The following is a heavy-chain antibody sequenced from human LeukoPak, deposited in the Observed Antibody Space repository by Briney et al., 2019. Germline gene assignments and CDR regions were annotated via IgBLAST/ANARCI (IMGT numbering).Heavy chain of an antibody. CDR1: GGTFSSYA. J-gene: IGHJ4*02. V-gene: IGHV1-69*13. CDR2: IIPIFGTA. D-gene: IGHD3-22*01. CDR3: ARNYYDSSGYYLHPDY. Sequence: GASVKVSCKASGGTFSSYAISWVRQAPGQGLEWMGGIIPIFGTANYAQKFQGRVTITADESTSTAYMELSSLRSVDTAVYYCARNYYDSSGYYLHPDYWGQGTLVTVSS.